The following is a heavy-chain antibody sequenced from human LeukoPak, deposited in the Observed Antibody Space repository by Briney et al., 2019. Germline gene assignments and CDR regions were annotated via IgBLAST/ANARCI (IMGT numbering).Heavy chain of an antibody. V-gene: IGHV4-38-2*01. CDR1: GYSISSGYY. CDR2: IYHSGST. Sequence: SSETLSLTCAVSGYSISSGYYWGWIRQPPGKGLEWIGSIYHSGSTYYNPSLKSRVTISVDTSKNQFSLKLSSVTAADTAVYYCARQQWELLGWVDYWGQGTLVTVSS. D-gene: IGHD1-26*01. J-gene: IGHJ4*02. CDR3: ARQQWELLGWVDY.